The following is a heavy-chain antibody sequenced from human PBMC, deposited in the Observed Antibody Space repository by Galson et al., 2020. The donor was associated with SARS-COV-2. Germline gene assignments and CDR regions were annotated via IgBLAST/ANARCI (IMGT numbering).Heavy chain of an antibody. Sequence: SETLSLTCTVSGVSISSGDYYYWSWIRQPPGRGLEWIGYISNSGNTHYNPSLESRVTISVDTSKNQFSLKLSSVSAADTAVYYCARWYSGTHPDWYFDLWGRGTLVTCSS. J-gene: IGHJ2*01. CDR1: GVSISSGDYYY. CDR3: ARWYSGTHPDWYFDL. D-gene: IGHD1-26*01. CDR2: ISNSGNT. V-gene: IGHV4-30-4*01.